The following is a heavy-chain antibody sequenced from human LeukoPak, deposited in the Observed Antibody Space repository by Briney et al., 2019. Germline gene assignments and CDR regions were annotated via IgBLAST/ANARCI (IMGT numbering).Heavy chain of an antibody. CDR1: GGSISSSSYY. D-gene: IGHD2-2*01. CDR3: ARRLNPSYAFGFAYVDGFDY. Sequence: SETLSLTCTVSGGSISSSSYYWGWIRQPPGKGLEWIGSIYYSGSTYYNPSLKSRVTISVDTSKNQFSLKLSSVTAADTAVYYCARRLNPSYAFGFAYVDGFDYWGQGTLVTVSS. J-gene: IGHJ4*02. CDR2: IYYSGST. V-gene: IGHV4-39*01.